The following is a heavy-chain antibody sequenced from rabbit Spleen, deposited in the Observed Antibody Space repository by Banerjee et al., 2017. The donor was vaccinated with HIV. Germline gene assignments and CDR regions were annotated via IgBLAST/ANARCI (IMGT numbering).Heavy chain of an antibody. J-gene: IGHJ4*01. V-gene: IGHV1S29*01. CDR1: GFSLSSNE. Sequence: QQQLKETGGGLVQPGGSLTLSCKASGFSLSSNELNWVRQAPGKGLEYIGWISTFGSAYYANWVNGLFTISSDNAQNTVGLQLNSLTAADTATYFCARTGSSWSLNLWGPGTLVTVS. D-gene: IGHD8-1*01. CDR3: ARTGSSWSLNL. CDR2: ISTFGSA.